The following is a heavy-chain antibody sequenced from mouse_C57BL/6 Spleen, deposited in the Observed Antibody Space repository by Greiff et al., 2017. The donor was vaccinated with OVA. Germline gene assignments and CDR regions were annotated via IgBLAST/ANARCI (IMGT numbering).Heavy chain of an antibody. Sequence: QVQLQQSGAELVRPGASVTLSCKASGYTFTDYEMHWVKQTPVHGLEWIGAINPETGGTAYNQKFKGKAILTADKSTSTAYMELRSLTSEDSAVYYCTRGYGNYVGLAYWGQGTLVTVSA. CDR1: GYTFTDYE. D-gene: IGHD2-1*01. V-gene: IGHV1-15*01. CDR2: INPETGGT. J-gene: IGHJ3*01. CDR3: TRGYGNYVGLAY.